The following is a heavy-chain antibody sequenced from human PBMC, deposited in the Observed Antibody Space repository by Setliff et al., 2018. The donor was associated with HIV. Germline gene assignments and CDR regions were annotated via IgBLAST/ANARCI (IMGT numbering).Heavy chain of an antibody. CDR3: ARLLYSYGMRGYFDS. CDR2: IYYSGNT. Sequence: PSETLSLTCTVSGGSVTNNYYWAWIRQPPGKGLEWIGSIYYSGNTFYNPSLKSRVTMSADTSENQFSLRLSSVTAADTAVHYCARLLYSYGMRGYFDSWGQGTLVTVSS. D-gene: IGHD5-18*01. J-gene: IGHJ4*02. V-gene: IGHV4-39*01. CDR1: GGSVTNNYY.